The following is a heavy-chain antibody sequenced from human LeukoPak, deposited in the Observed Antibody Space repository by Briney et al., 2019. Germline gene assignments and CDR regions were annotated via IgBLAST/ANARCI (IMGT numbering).Heavy chain of an antibody. CDR3: ARDGARDIVVVPAADYYYYYMDV. CDR1: GGSISSYY. D-gene: IGHD2-2*01. Sequence: SETLSLTCTVSGGSISSYYWSWIRQPPGKGLEWIGYIYYSGSTNYNPSLKSRVTISVDTSKNQFSLKLSSVTAADTAVYYCARDGARDIVVVPAADYYYYYMDVWGKGTTVTVSS. CDR2: IYYSGST. V-gene: IGHV4-59*12. J-gene: IGHJ6*03.